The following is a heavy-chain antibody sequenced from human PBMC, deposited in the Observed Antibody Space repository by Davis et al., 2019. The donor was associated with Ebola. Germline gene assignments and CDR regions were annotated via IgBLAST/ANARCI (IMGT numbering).Heavy chain of an antibody. D-gene: IGHD6-19*01. CDR1: RFTFSSYE. Sequence: GESLKISCAASRFTFSSYEMNWVRQAPGKGLEWVSYISSSGSTIYYADSVKGRFTISRDNAKNSLYLQMNSLRAEDTAVYYCAREGAGTLVFHGMDVWGQGTTVTVSS. V-gene: IGHV3-48*03. J-gene: IGHJ6*02. CDR3: AREGAGTLVFHGMDV. CDR2: ISSSGSTI.